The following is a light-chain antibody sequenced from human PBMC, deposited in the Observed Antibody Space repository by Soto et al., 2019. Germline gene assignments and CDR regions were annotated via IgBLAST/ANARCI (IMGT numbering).Light chain of an antibody. CDR2: GAS. CDR1: QSVSSSY. Sequence: EIVLTQSPGTLSLSPGERATLSCRASQSVSSSYLAWYQQKPGQAPRLLIYGASSRATGIPDRFSGSGSGTAFPLTISRREPEDFAVYYCQQYGSSQYTFGQGTKLEIK. J-gene: IGKJ2*01. CDR3: QQYGSSQYT. V-gene: IGKV3-20*01.